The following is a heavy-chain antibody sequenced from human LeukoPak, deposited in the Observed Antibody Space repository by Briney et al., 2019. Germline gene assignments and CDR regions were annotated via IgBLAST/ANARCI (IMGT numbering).Heavy chain of an antibody. Sequence: PGRSLGLSCEASGFTFNTYPMHWVRQAPDKGLEWVAMISYHGSDEYYADSVKGRFTISRDNSKNTLYLQMNNPRVEDTAMYYCARVHDTSGYYHFFDSWGQGTLVTVSS. CDR2: ISYHGSDE. CDR1: GFTFNTYP. D-gene: IGHD3-9*01. CDR3: ARVHDTSGYYHFFDS. V-gene: IGHV3-30*04. J-gene: IGHJ4*02.